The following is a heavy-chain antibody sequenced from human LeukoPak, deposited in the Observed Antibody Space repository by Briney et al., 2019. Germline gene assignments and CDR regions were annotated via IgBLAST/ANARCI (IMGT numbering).Heavy chain of an antibody. J-gene: IGHJ4*02. CDR1: GGSISSYY. CDR3: ATSWGSGSFDFDY. CDR2: IYYSGST. D-gene: IGHD2-2*01. V-gene: IGHV4-59*01. Sequence: SETLSLTCTVSGGSISSYYWSWIRQPPGKGLEWIGYIYYSGSTNYNPSLKSRVTISVDTSKNQFSLKLSSVTAADMAVYYCATSWGSGSFDFDYWGQGTLVTVSS.